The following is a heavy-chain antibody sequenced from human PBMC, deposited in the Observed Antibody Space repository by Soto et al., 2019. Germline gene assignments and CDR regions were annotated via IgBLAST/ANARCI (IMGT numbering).Heavy chain of an antibody. CDR1: GGSISSGGYY. CDR2: IYYSGST. D-gene: IGHD3-10*01. J-gene: IGHJ4*02. Sequence: QVQLQESGPGLVKPSQTLSLTCTVSGGSISSGGYYWSWIRQHPGKGLEWIGYIYYSGSTYYNPSLKGRVTISVDPSKNQFSLKLSSVPAADTAVYCCARGPGTMAKIDYWGQGTLVTVSS. CDR3: ARGPGTMAKIDY. V-gene: IGHV4-31*03.